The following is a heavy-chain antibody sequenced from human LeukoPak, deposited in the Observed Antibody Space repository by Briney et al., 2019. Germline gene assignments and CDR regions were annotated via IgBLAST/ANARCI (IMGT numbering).Heavy chain of an antibody. CDR3: ASWPHYDFWSGYPH. D-gene: IGHD3-3*01. J-gene: IGHJ4*02. CDR1: GGSISSSSYY. V-gene: IGHV4-39*07. Sequence: PETLSLTCTVSGGSISSSSYYWGWIRQPPGKGLEWIGSIYYSGSTYYNPSLKSRVTISVDTSKNQFSLKLSSVTAADTAVYYCASWPHYDFWSGYPHWGQGTLVTVSS. CDR2: IYYSGST.